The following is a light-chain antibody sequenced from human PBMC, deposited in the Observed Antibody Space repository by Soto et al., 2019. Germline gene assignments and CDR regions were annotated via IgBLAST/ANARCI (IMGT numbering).Light chain of an antibody. V-gene: IGLV2-14*01. CDR1: SSDVVGYNY. J-gene: IGLJ1*01. CDR2: EVS. Sequence: QSALTQPASVSGSPGQSITISCTVTSSDVVGYNYVSWYQQHPGKAPNLMIYEVSNRPSGVSNRFSGSKSGNTASLTISGLQAEDEADYYCSSYTSSSTYVFGTGTKVTVL. CDR3: SSYTSSSTYV.